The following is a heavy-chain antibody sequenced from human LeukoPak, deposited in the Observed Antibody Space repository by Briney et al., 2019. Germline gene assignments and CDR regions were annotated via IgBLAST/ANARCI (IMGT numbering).Heavy chain of an antibody. CDR2: IEPSDSYT. CDR3: ARVPAAEEIDD. Sequence: GAALHISCHGSGYGFTSYWISWVRQMRGKGRGWMGRIEPSDSYTNYSPSFQGHVTISADKSISTAYLQWSSLKASDTAMYYCARVPAAEEIDDWGQGTLVTVSS. CDR1: GYGFTSYW. D-gene: IGHD2-2*01. J-gene: IGHJ4*02. V-gene: IGHV5-10-1*01.